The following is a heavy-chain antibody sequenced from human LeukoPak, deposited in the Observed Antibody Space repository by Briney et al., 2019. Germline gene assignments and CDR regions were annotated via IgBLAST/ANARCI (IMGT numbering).Heavy chain of an antibody. D-gene: IGHD4-17*01. CDR2: INPSGGTT. V-gene: IGHV1-46*01. J-gene: IGHJ6*03. CDR1: GYTFTSYY. CDR3: ARDLMTTVTNYYYYMDV. Sequence: ASVKVSCKASGYTFTSYYMHWVRQAPGQGLEWMGIINPSGGTTTYAQKFQGRVTTTRDMSTSTVYMELSSLRSEDTAVYYCARDLMTTVTNYYYYMDVWGKGTTVTVSS.